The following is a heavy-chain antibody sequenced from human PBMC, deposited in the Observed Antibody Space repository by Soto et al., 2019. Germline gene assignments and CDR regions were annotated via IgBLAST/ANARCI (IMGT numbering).Heavy chain of an antibody. CDR2: ISSSSSYI. V-gene: IGHV3-21*01. CDR1: GFTFSSYS. D-gene: IGHD6-6*01. Sequence: EVQLVESGGGLVKPGGSLRLSCAASGFTFSSYSMNWVRQAPGKGLEWVSSISSSSSYIYYADSVKGRFTISRDNAKNSLYLQMNSLRAEDTAVYYCARGSAARHVYGIDVWGQGTTVTVSS. J-gene: IGHJ6*02. CDR3: ARGSAARHVYGIDV.